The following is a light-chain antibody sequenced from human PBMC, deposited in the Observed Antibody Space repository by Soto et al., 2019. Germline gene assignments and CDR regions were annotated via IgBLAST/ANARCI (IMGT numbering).Light chain of an antibody. Sequence: EIGMTQSPATLSVSPGERATLSCRASQSVSSNLAWYQQKPGQAPRLLIYGASTRATGIPARFSGSESGTEFTLTISSLQSEDYAVYYCHQYNNWPPWTFGQGTKVDIK. CDR1: QSVSSN. V-gene: IGKV3-15*01. CDR2: GAS. J-gene: IGKJ1*01. CDR3: HQYNNWPPWT.